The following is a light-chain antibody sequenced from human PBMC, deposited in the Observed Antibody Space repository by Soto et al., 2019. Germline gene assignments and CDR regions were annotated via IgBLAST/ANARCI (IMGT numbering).Light chain of an antibody. V-gene: IGLV2-14*01. Sequence: QSALTQPASVSGSPGQSITISCTGTSSDVGGYNYVSWYQQHSGKAPKVMIYEVSNRPSGVSNRFSGSKSGNTASLTISGLQAEDEADYYCSSYRNIGSLVFGTGTKVTVL. CDR2: EVS. CDR3: SSYRNIGSLV. CDR1: SSDVGGYNY. J-gene: IGLJ1*01.